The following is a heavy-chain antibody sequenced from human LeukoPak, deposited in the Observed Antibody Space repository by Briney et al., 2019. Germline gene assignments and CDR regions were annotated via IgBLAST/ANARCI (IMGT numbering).Heavy chain of an antibody. CDR2: IIPIFGTA. CDR1: GGTFSSYA. Sequence: SVKVSCKASGGTFSSYAFSWVRQAPGQGLEWMGGIIPIFGTANYAQKFQGRVTITADESTSTAYMELSSLRSEDTAVYYCARDPRYSGYDTHFSIYGMDVWGQGTTVTVSS. D-gene: IGHD5-12*01. CDR3: ARDPRYSGYDTHFSIYGMDV. J-gene: IGHJ6*02. V-gene: IGHV1-69*13.